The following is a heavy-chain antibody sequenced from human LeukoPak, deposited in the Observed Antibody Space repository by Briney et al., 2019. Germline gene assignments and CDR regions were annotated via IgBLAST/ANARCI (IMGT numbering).Heavy chain of an antibody. CDR2: IYYSGST. J-gene: IGHJ4*02. D-gene: IGHD2-15*01. CDR1: GGSISSYY. Sequence: SETLSLTCTVSGGSISSYYWSWIRQPPGKGLEWIGYIYYSGSTNYNPSLKSRVTISVDTSKNQFSLKLSSVTAADTAVYYCARVARVVVDYFDYWGQGTLVTVSS. V-gene: IGHV4-59*01. CDR3: ARVARVVVDYFDY.